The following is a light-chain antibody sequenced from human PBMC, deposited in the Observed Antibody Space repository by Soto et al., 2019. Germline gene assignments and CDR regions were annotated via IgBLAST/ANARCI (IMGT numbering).Light chain of an antibody. J-gene: IGLJ2*01. V-gene: IGLV2-14*03. CDR2: DVS. Sequence: QSALTQPASVSGSPGQSITISCTGSSSDVGGYNYVSWYQQHSPKAPQLIIYDVSSRPSGVSNRFSGSKSGNTASLTISGLQAEDEGDYYCSSYTRSNTLVFGGGTKVTVL. CDR3: SSYTRSNTLV. CDR1: SSDVGGYNY.